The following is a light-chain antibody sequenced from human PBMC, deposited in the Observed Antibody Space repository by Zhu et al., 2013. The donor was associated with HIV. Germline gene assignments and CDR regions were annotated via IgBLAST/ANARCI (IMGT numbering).Light chain of an antibody. CDR3: HQYYTTPPT. V-gene: IGKV4-1*01. CDR2: WAS. CDR1: QSVLYSSNNKNY. J-gene: IGKJ4*01. Sequence: DIVMTQSPDSLAVSLGERATINCKSSQSVLYSSNNKNYLAWYQQNPGQPPKLLIYWASTRESGVPDRFSGSGSGTDFTLTISSLQAEDVAIYYCHQYYTTPPTFGGGTRVEI.